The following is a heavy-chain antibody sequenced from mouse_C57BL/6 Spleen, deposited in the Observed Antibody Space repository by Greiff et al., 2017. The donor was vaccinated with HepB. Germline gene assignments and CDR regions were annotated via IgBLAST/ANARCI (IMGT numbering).Heavy chain of an antibody. Sequence: VKLMESGPELVKPGASVKISCKASGYAFSSSWMNWVKQRPGKGLEWIGRIYPGDGDTNYNGKFKGKATLTADKSSSTAYMQLSSLTSEDSAVYFCAITTGDYWGQGTTLTVSS. D-gene: IGHD1-2*01. CDR3: AITTGDY. CDR2: IYPGDGDT. CDR1: GYAFSSSW. J-gene: IGHJ2*01. V-gene: IGHV1-82*01.